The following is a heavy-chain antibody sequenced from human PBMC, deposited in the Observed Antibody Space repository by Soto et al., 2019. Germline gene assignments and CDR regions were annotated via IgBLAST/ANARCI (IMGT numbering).Heavy chain of an antibody. J-gene: IGHJ4*02. V-gene: IGHV3-15*01. CDR1: GFTFSNAR. Sequence: GSLRLSCAASGFTFSNARMSWVRQAPGKGLEWVGRIKSKTDGGTTDYAAPVKGRFTISRDDSKSTLYLQMNSLKTDDTAVYYCTTVGYSTGGVPCWGQGTLVTVSS. CDR2: IKSKTDGGTT. D-gene: IGHD6-19*01. CDR3: TTVGYSTGGVPC.